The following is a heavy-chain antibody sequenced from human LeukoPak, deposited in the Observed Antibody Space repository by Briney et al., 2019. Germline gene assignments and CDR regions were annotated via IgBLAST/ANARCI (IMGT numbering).Heavy chain of an antibody. D-gene: IGHD2/OR15-2a*01. CDR1: GYTFSTYG. J-gene: IGHJ4*02. CDR2: INPNSGGT. CDR3: ARDRDLSVLDY. V-gene: IGHV1-2*02. Sequence: ASVKVSCKASGYTFSTYGFSWVRQAPGQGLEWMGWINPNSGGTNYAPKFQGRVTMTRDTSISTAYMELTRLTFDDTAVYYCARDRDLSVLDYWGQGTLATVSS.